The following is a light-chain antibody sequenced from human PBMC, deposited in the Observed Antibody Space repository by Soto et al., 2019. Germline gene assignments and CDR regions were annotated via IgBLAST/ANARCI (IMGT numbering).Light chain of an antibody. CDR1: QSVSSSY. CDR2: GTG. V-gene: IGKV3-20*01. J-gene: IGKJ2*01. Sequence: EIVLTQSPGTLSLSPGQRATLSCRASQSVSSSYLAWYQHKRGQAPRLLMFGTGSRATGIPDRFSGTGSGTDFTLIINRLEPEDFAVYYCQQYRSTPHTFGQGTKLEIK. CDR3: QQYRSTPHT.